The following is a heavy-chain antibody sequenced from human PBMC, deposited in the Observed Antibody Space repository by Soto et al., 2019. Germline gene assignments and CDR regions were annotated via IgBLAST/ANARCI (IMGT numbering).Heavy chain of an antibody. J-gene: IGHJ4*02. V-gene: IGHV4-31*03. CDR2: IFYSGST. D-gene: IGHD1-26*01. CDR1: GGSISSTGYF. CDR3: AREAGSGDYFDY. Sequence: QVQLQESGPGLVKPSQTLSLTCTVSGGSISSTGYFWTWIRQHPGKGLEWIGYIFYSGSTFHHPSLKSRVTISVDTSKNQFSLELSSVTAADTAVYYCAREAGSGDYFDYWGQGTLVTVSS.